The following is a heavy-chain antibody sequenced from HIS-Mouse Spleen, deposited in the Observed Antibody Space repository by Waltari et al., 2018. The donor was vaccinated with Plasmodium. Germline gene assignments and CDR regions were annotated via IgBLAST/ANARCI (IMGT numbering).Heavy chain of an antibody. CDR3: ARVLGYKAAAGTFVEYFQH. CDR2: INPNSGGT. Sequence: QVQLVQSGAEVQKPGASVTVSCKASGYTFTGYYMHWVRQAPVPGLEWMGWINPNSGGTNYAQKFQGRVTMTRDTSISTAYMELSRLRSDDTAVYYCARVLGYKAAAGTFVEYFQHWGQGTLVTVSS. V-gene: IGHV1-2*02. D-gene: IGHD6-13*01. CDR1: GYTFTGYY. J-gene: IGHJ1*01.